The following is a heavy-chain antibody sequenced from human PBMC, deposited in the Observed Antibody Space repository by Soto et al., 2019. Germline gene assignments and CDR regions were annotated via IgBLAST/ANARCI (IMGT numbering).Heavy chain of an antibody. V-gene: IGHV3-15*07. D-gene: IGHD3-3*01. CDR3: AISYDLGSGHQPQ. Sequence: EVQLVESGGGLVKPGGSLRLSCAASGLSLINTWMHWVRQAPGKGLEWVGRITSRAYGETTDYAAPVTGTFTSSRDDSTEPLYVQMNGLTSEDRGVYYLAISYDLGSGHQPQWGQAKQVIVSS. CDR1: GLSLINTW. CDR2: ITSRAYGETT. J-gene: IGHJ4*02.